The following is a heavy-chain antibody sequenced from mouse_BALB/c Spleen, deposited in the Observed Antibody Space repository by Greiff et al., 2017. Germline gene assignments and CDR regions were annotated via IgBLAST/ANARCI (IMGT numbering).Heavy chain of an antibody. V-gene: IGHV5-6*01. Sequence: EVQVVESGGDLVKPGGSLKLSCAASGFTFSSYGMSLVRQTPDKRLEWVATISSGGSYTYYPDSVKGRFTISRDNAKNTLYLQMSSLKSEDTAMYYCARQGDYVFDYWGQGTTLTVSS. CDR3: ARQGDYVFDY. D-gene: IGHD2-4*01. CDR1: GFTFSSYG. J-gene: IGHJ2*01. CDR2: ISSGGSYT.